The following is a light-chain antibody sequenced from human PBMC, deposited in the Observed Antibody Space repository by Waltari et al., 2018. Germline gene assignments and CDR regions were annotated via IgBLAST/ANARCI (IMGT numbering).Light chain of an antibody. J-gene: IGKJ1*01. CDR3: QQYNSYPWT. V-gene: IGKV1-5*03. CDR2: KAS. CDR1: QSISSW. Sequence: DIQMTQSPSTLSASVGDRVTITCRASQSISSWLAWYQQKPGKDPKLLIYKASSLESGVPSRFSGSGSGTEFTLTISSLQPDDFATYYCQQYNSYPWTFRQGTKVEIK.